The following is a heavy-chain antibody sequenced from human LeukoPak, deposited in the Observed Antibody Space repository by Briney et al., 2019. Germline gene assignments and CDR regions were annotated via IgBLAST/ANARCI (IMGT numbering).Heavy chain of an antibody. Sequence: GESLKISCQVSGYTFTNYWIGWVRQMPGKGLEWMGIIYPGDSDTRYSPSFQGQVTISADKSISTACLQWSSLRASDTAIYYCAREDTSSSAFDIWGQGTMVTVSS. CDR1: GYTFTNYW. CDR2: IYPGDSDT. J-gene: IGHJ3*02. CDR3: AREDTSSSAFDI. D-gene: IGHD6-13*01. V-gene: IGHV5-51*01.